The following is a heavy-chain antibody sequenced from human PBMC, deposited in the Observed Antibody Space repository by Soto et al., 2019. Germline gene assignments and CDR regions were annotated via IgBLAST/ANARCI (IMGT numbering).Heavy chain of an antibody. CDR3: AKAPVIAASVVPPDY. CDR1: GFTFSSSA. D-gene: IGHD6-13*01. Sequence: EVQLLESGGDLVQPGGSLRLSCAASGFTFSSSAMNWVRQAPGKGLEWVSAISGSGGSTYYADSVKGRFTISRDNSKNTLYPQMKSQRGEDTAVYYCAKAPVIAASVVPPDYWGQGTLVTVSS. CDR2: ISGSGGST. J-gene: IGHJ4*02. V-gene: IGHV3-23*01.